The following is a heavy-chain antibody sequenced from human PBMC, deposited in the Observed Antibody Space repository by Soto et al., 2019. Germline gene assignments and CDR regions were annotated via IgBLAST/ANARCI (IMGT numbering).Heavy chain of an antibody. V-gene: IGHV4-34*01. CDR2: INQSGGT. CDR1: GGSFSTYY. Sequence: TSETLSLTCAVSGGSFSTYYWSWIRQPPGKGLEWIGEINQSGGTTYNPSLKSRVTISVDTSKNEFSLNLSSVTAADTAVYYCARGLSYDYGLGYWGQGTLVTVSS. CDR3: ARGLSYDYGLGY. D-gene: IGHD4-17*01. J-gene: IGHJ4*02.